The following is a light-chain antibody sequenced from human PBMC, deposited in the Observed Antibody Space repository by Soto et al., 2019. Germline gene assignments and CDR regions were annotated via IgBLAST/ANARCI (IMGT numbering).Light chain of an antibody. Sequence: SGLTQSPATLCLSPGERATLSCRASQSVSRNLAWYQQKPGQAPRLLIYDASNRATGIPARFSGSGSVTDFTLPIRSLDPDALPVYYCQPPRNWATFGPGTKVDIK. CDR3: QPPRNWAT. CDR2: DAS. CDR1: QSVSRN. V-gene: IGKV3-11*01. J-gene: IGKJ3*01.